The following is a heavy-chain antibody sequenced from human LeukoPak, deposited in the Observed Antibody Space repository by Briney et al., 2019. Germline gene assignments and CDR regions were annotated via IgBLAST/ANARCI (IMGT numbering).Heavy chain of an antibody. V-gene: IGHV4-59*12. CDR2: IYYSGST. D-gene: IGHD6-19*01. CDR1: GGSISSYY. Sequence: SETLSLTCTVSGGSISSYYWSWIRQPPGKGLEWIGYIYYSGSTNYNPSLKSRVTISVGTSKNQFSLKLSSVTAADTAVYYCARDDTTVAGNTFDYWGQGTLVTVSS. J-gene: IGHJ4*02. CDR3: ARDDTTVAGNTFDY.